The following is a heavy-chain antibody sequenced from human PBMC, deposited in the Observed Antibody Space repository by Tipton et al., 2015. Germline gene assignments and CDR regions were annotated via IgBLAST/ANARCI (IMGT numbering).Heavy chain of an antibody. Sequence: TLSLTCTVSGGSISNYYWSWIRQPPGKGLEWIGCIDYSGSTNNNPSFKSRVTISVDTSKNQFSLRLRSVTAADTAVYYCARTGGVHSSGWEVHWGQGTLVTVSS. J-gene: IGHJ4*02. D-gene: IGHD6-19*01. CDR2: IDYSGST. CDR3: ARTGGVHSSGWEVH. CDR1: GGSISNYY. V-gene: IGHV4-59*01.